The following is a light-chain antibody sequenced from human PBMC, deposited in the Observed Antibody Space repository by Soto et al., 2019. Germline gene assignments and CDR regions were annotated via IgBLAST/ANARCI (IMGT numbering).Light chain of an antibody. CDR3: QQYDNLPIT. Sequence: DIQMTQSPSSLSASVGDRITITCQASQDISKYLNWYQHKPGKAPKLLIYDASNFETGVPSRFSGSGSGTEFTFTISSLQPEDIATYYCQQYDNLPITFGGGTKVDIK. V-gene: IGKV1-33*01. CDR1: QDISKY. J-gene: IGKJ4*01. CDR2: DAS.